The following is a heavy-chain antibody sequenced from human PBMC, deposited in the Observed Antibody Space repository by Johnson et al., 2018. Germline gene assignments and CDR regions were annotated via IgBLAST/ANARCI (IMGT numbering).Heavy chain of an antibody. Sequence: QVQLVESGGGVVQPGRSLRLPCAASGFSFSSYGMHWVRQAPGQGLAWLAVISYDGSNKYFADSVKGRFAISRDNSENTLYLQMNSLRPEDTAGYYCAKEFQERATAGYDSADVWGKGTMVTVSS. J-gene: IGHJ3*01. CDR1: GFSFSSYG. CDR3: AKEFQERATAGYDSADV. CDR2: ISYDGSNK. V-gene: IGHV3-30*18. D-gene: IGHD3-16*01.